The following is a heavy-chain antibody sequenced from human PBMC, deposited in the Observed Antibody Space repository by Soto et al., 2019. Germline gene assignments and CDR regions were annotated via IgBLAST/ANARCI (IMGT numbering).Heavy chain of an antibody. Sequence: PSETLSLTCTVSGGSISSYYWSWIRQPPGKGLEWIGYIYYSGSTNYNPSLKSRVTISVDTSKNQFSLKLSSVTAADTAVYYCARDKDDYVWGRYFDYWGQGTLVTVSS. CDR3: ARDKDDYVWGRYFDY. J-gene: IGHJ4*02. CDR1: GGSISSYY. CDR2: IYYSGST. D-gene: IGHD3-16*01. V-gene: IGHV4-59*01.